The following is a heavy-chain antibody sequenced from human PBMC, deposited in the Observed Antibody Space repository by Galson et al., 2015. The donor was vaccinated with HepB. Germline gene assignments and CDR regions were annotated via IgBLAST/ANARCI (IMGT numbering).Heavy chain of an antibody. J-gene: IGHJ6*02. CDR1: GYTFTSYY. CDR3: ARDGWDYYGSGSHYYYYYGMDV. CDR2: INPSGGST. D-gene: IGHD3-10*01. V-gene: IGHV1-46*03. Sequence: SVKVSCKASGYTFTSYYMHWVRQAPGQGLEWMGIINPSGGSTSYAQKFQGRVTMTRDTSTSTVYMELSSLRSEDTAVYYCARDGWDYYGSGSHYYYYYGMDVWGQGTTATVSS.